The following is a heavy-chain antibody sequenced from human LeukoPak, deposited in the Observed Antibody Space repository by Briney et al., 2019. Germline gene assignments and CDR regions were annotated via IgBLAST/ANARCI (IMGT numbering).Heavy chain of an antibody. CDR3: AREGDCTNGVCSN. D-gene: IGHD2-8*01. CDR1: GGSISSYY. V-gene: IGHV4-59*12. CDR2: IYYSGST. Sequence: SETLSLTCTVSGGSISSYYWSWIRQPPGKGLEWIGYIYYSGSTYYNPSLKSRVTISKDTSKNQFSLKLSSVTAADTAVYYCAREGDCTNGVCSNWGQGTLVTVSS. J-gene: IGHJ4*02.